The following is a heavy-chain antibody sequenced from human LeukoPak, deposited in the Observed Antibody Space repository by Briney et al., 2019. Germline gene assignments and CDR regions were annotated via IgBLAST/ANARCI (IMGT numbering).Heavy chain of an antibody. CDR2: IYHSGST. CDR3: ARESHCSSTSCRYNWFDP. V-gene: IGHV4-30-2*01. D-gene: IGHD2-2*01. J-gene: IGHJ5*02. Sequence: SQTLSLTCAVSGVSISSGGYSWSWIRQPPGKGLEWIGYIYHSGSTYYNPSLKSRVTISVDRSKNQFSLKLSSVTAADTAVYYCARESHCSSTSCRYNWFDPWGQGTLVTVSS. CDR1: GVSISSGGYS.